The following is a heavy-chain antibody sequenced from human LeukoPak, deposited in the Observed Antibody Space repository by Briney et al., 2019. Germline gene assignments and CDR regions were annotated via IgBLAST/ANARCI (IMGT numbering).Heavy chain of an antibody. CDR3: ARAKKGYNTYCYYYMDV. D-gene: IGHD5-24*01. Sequence: SETLSLTCTVSGGSISSGSYYWSWIRQPAGKGLEWIGRIYTSGSTNYNPSLKSRVTISVDTSKNQFSLKLSSVTAADTAVYYCARAKKGYNTYCYYYMDVWGKGTTVTISS. J-gene: IGHJ6*03. CDR1: GGSISSGSYY. CDR2: IYTSGST. V-gene: IGHV4-61*02.